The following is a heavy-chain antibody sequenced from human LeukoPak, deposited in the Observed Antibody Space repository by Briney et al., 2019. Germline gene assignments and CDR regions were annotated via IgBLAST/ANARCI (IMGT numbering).Heavy chain of an antibody. CDR3: TTRVTGTPPFDY. J-gene: IGHJ4*02. V-gene: IGHV1-46*01. Sequence: ASVKVSCKASGYTFTSYYMHWVRQAPGQGLEWMGIINPSGGSTSYAQKFQGRVTMTRDTSTSTVYMELSSLRSEDTAVYYCTTRVTGTPPFDYWGQGTLVTVSS. CDR1: GYTFTSYY. CDR2: INPSGGST. D-gene: IGHD1-7*01.